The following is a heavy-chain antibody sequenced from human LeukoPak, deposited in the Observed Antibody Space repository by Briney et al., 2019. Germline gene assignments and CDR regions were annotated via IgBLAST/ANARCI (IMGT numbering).Heavy chain of an antibody. CDR1: GYTFTAYY. Sequence: ASVKVSCKASGYTFTAYYMHWVRQAPGQGLERMGSINPNSGGTNYAQKFQGRVTMTRDTSISTAYMELSRLRSDDTAVYYCAREGSGWYYFDYWGQGTLVTVSS. CDR2: INPNSGGT. CDR3: AREGSGWYYFDY. J-gene: IGHJ4*02. V-gene: IGHV1-2*02. D-gene: IGHD6-19*01.